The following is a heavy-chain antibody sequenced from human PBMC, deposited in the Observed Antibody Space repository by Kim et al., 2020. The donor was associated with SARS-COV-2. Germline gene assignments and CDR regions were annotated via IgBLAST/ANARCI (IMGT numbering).Heavy chain of an antibody. D-gene: IGHD6-19*01. CDR1: GFTFSSFW. CDR3: ARLPREPSAVDFDS. J-gene: IGHJ4*02. V-gene: IGHV3-74*01. Sequence: GGSLRLSCAASGFTFSSFWMHWVRQAPRKGLVWVSSINRDGRSTTYADSVKGRFTISRDNAKNTLYLQMNSLRAEDTAVYYCARLPREPSAVDFDSWGRGTLVTVSS. CDR2: INRDGRST.